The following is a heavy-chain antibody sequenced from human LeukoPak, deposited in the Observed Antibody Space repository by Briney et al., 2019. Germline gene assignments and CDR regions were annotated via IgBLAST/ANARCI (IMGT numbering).Heavy chain of an antibody. D-gene: IGHD3-3*01. J-gene: IGHJ4*02. CDR1: GFTFSSYA. CDR3: AKEGYDFWSGQSSFSSGVDY. CDR2: ISGSGGST. V-gene: IGHV3-23*01. Sequence: PGGSLRLSCAASGFTFSSYAMSWVRQAPGKGLEWVPAISGSGGSTYYADSVKGRFTISRDNPKNTLYLQMNSLRAEDTAVYYCAKEGYDFWSGQSSFSSGVDYWGQGTLVTVSS.